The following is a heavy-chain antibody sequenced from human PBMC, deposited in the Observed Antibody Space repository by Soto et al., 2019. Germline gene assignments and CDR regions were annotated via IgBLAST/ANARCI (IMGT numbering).Heavy chain of an antibody. D-gene: IGHD3-16*01. CDR2: IYVGDSDT. CDR3: ARRITSSYGMDV. J-gene: IGHJ6*02. V-gene: IGHV5-51*01. CDR1: GYSFTNYW. Sequence: GESMNLSCKGSGYSFTNYWIAWMRQMPGKGLEWMGMIYVGDSDTRYSPSFEGQVTISADKSISTAYLQWSSLKASDTAMYYCARRITSSYGMDVWGQGTTVTVSS.